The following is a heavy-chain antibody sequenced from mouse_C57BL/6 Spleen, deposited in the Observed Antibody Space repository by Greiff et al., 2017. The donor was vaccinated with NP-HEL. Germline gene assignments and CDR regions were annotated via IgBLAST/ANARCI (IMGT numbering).Heavy chain of an antibody. CDR3: ARNGGYYDYEGYFDV. J-gene: IGHJ1*03. V-gene: IGHV1-78*01. D-gene: IGHD2-4*01. CDR2: IYPRDGST. CDR1: GYTFTDHT. Sequence: VKLVESDAELVKPGASVKISCKVSGYTFTDHTIHWMKQRPEQGLEWIGYIYPRDGSTKDNEKFKGKATLTADKSSSTAYMQLNSLTSEDSAVYFCARNGGYYDYEGYFDVWGTGTTVTVSS.